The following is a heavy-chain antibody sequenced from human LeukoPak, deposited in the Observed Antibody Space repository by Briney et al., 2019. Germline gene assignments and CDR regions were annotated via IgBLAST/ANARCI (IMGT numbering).Heavy chain of an antibody. CDR3: AKSDTVMVSYYYYGLDV. CDR2: ISASGAST. Sequence: GGSLRLSCAASGFTFSTYAMNWVRQAPGKGLEWVSVISASGASTYYADSVKGRFTISRDNSKNTLYLQMNSLRAEDTAVYYCAKSDTVMVSYYYYGLDVWGQGTTVTVSS. CDR1: GFTFSTYA. V-gene: IGHV3-23*01. J-gene: IGHJ6*02. D-gene: IGHD5-18*01.